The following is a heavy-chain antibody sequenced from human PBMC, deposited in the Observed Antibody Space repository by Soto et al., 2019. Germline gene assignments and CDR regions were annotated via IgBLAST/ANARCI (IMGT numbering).Heavy chain of an antibody. D-gene: IGHD1-26*01. CDR2: IYHSGIT. V-gene: IGHV4-31*03. J-gene: IGHJ3*02. CDR1: GGSISTGGYY. CDR3: ATVRWELHDAFDI. Sequence: QVQLQESGPGLVKPSQTLSLTCTVSGGSISTGGYYWSWIRQHPVRGLEWIGYIYHSGITFSNPSMQSRVAISMDTSKNKFSLKLSSVTAADTAVYYCATVRWELHDAFDIWGQGTMVSVSS.